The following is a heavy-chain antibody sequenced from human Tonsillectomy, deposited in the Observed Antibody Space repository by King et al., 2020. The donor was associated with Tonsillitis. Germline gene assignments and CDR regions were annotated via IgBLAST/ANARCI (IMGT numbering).Heavy chain of an antibody. D-gene: IGHD3-9*01. CDR3: ATYYDILTADDAFDI. Sequence: QLVQSGSELKKPGASVKVSCKASGYTFTNYAMNWVRQAPGQGLEWMGWINTNTGNPTFAQGFTGRFVFSLDTSVSTAYLQISSLKAEDTAVYYCATYYDILTADDAFDIWGQGTMVTVSS. V-gene: IGHV7-4-1*02. CDR2: INTNTGNP. CDR1: GYTFTNYA. J-gene: IGHJ3*02.